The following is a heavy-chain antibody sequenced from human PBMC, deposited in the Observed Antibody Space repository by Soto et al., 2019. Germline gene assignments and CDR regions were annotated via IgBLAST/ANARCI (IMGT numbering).Heavy chain of an antibody. D-gene: IGHD1-1*01. CDR2: IYWNDDK. CDR3: AYRLRYAAYWIDP. J-gene: IGHJ5*02. Sequence: GPTLVNPPQTLTLTCTLSGFSLTTSGVSVGWIRQPPGKALEWLALIYWNDDKSYTPSPKSRLTITKDTSRNQVVLTMTNMDLVDTATYYCAYRLRYAAYWIDPWGQGTLVTVSS. V-gene: IGHV2-5*01. CDR1: GFSLTTSGVS.